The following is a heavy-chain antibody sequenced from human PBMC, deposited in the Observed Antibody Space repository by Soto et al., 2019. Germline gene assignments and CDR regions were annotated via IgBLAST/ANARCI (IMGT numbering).Heavy chain of an antibody. Sequence: PGGSLRLSCAASGFTFSSYGMHWVRQAPGKGLEWVAVISYDGSNKYYADSVKGRFTISRDNSKNTLYLQMNSLRAEDTAVYYCAKDAVLMVYAGHFDYWGQGTLVTVSS. V-gene: IGHV3-30*18. J-gene: IGHJ4*02. D-gene: IGHD2-8*01. CDR1: GFTFSSYG. CDR3: AKDAVLMVYAGHFDY. CDR2: ISYDGSNK.